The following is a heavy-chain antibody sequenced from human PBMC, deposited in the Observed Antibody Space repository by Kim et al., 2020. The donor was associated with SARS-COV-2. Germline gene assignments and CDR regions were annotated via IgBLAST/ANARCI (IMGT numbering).Heavy chain of an antibody. Sequence: GGSLRLSCAASGFTFSSYSMNWVRQAPGKGLEWVSSISSSSSYIYYADSVKGRFTISRDNAKNSLYLQMNSLRAEDTAVYYCARAKDIVLVVYKEPPDYWGQGTLVTVSS. V-gene: IGHV3-21*01. CDR1: GFTFSSYS. J-gene: IGHJ4*02. CDR3: ARAKDIVLVVYKEPPDY. CDR2: ISSSSSYI. D-gene: IGHD2-8*02.